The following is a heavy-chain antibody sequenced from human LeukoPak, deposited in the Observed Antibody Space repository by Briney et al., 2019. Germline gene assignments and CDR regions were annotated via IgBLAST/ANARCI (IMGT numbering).Heavy chain of an antibody. J-gene: IGHJ3*02. CDR3: ARGPGDFWSGYYYAFDI. V-gene: IGHV4-34*01. CDR1: GGSLSGYY. Sequence: SETLSLTCAVYGGSLSGYYWSWIRQPPGKGLEWIGEINHSGSTNYNPSLKSRATISVDTSKNQFSLKLSSVTAADTAVYYCARGPGDFWSGYYYAFDIWGQGTMVTVSS. D-gene: IGHD3-3*01. CDR2: INHSGST.